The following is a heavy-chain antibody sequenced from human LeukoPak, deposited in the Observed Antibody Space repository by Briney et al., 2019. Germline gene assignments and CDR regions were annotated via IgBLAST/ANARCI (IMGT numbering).Heavy chain of an antibody. J-gene: IGHJ4*02. CDR3: ARGPPGYYDILFDY. V-gene: IGHV1-8*01. D-gene: IGHD3-22*01. CDR2: MNPNSGNT. Sequence: GASVKVSCKASGYTFTSYDINWVRQATGQGLEWMGWMNPNSGNTGYAQKFQGRVTMTRNTSISTAYMELSSLRSEDTAVYYCARGPPGYYDILFDYWGQGTLVTVSS. CDR1: GYTFTSYD.